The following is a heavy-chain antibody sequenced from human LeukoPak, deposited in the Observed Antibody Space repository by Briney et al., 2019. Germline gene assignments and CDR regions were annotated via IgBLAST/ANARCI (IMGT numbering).Heavy chain of an antibody. J-gene: IGHJ4*02. CDR2: IIPIFGTA. V-gene: IGHV1-69*13. CDR3: ARAESPSTYCSSTSCYYFDY. D-gene: IGHD2-2*01. CDR1: GGTFSSYA. Sequence: SVKVSCKASGGTFSSYAISWVRQAPGQGLEWMGGIIPIFGTANYAQKFQGRVTITADESTSTAYIELSSLRSEDTAVYYCARAESPSTYCSSTSCYYFDYWGQGTLVTVSS.